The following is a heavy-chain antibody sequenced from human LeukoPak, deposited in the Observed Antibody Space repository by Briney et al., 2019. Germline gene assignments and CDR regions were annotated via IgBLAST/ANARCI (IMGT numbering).Heavy chain of an antibody. V-gene: IGHV1-69*01. CDR2: IIPIFGTA. CDR3: ARVYDFRSGYYSRADYYYYMDV. CDR1: GGTFSSYA. D-gene: IGHD3-3*01. Sequence: SVKVSCKASGGTFSSYAISWVRQAPGQGLEWMGGIIPIFGTANYAQKFQGRVTITADESTSTAYMELSTLRSEDTAVYYCARVYDFRSGYYSRADYYYYMDVWGKGSTVTVSS. J-gene: IGHJ6*03.